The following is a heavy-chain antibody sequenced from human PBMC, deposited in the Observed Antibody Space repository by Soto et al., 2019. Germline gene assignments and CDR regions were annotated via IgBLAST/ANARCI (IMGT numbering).Heavy chain of an antibody. Sequence: PSETLSLTCTVSGGSISSYYWSWIRQPPGKGLEWIGYIYYSGSTNYNPSLKSRVTISVDTSKNQFSLKLTSVSAADTAVYYCARVRGNQLLGGFDPWGQGTLVTGSS. V-gene: IGHV4-59*12. CDR1: GGSISSYY. CDR3: ARVRGNQLLGGFDP. CDR2: IYYSGST. D-gene: IGHD2-2*01. J-gene: IGHJ5*02.